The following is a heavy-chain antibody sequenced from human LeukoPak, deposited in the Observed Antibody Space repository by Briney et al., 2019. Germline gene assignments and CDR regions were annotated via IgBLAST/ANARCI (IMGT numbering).Heavy chain of an antibody. CDR1: GYTFTSYG. CDR2: IYAYNGNT. V-gene: IGHV1-18*01. CDR3: ARDDYGDYVF. J-gene: IGHJ4*02. D-gene: IGHD4-17*01. Sequence: ASVTVSCKASGYTFTSYGISWVRQAPAQGLEWVGCIYAYNGNTNYAQKLQGRVTMTTDTSTSTAYMELRRLRCDDTAVYYCARDDYGDYVFWGERTLVTVSS.